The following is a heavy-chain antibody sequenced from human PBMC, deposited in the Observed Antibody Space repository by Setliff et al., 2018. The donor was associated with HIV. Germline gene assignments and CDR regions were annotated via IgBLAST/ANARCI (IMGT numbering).Heavy chain of an antibody. CDR1: GGTFSSYA. V-gene: IGHV1-69*05. CDR3: ARGRMAAAGMFIPRALDY. Sequence: SVKVSCKASGGTFSSYAISWVRQAPGQGLEWMGWIMALFQRTQYAQKFQGRVTFTTDESTSTAYMELRSLRSDDTAIFYCARGRMAAAGMFIPRALDYWGQGTLVTVSS. J-gene: IGHJ4*02. D-gene: IGHD6-13*01. CDR2: IMALFQRT.